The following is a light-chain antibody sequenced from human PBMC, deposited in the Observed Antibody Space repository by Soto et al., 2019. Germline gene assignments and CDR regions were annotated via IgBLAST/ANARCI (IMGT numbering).Light chain of an antibody. CDR2: EGS. CDR3: SSYTSSSTLCV. J-gene: IGLJ1*01. Sequence: QSALTQPASVSGSLGQSITVSCTGTISDVGNYNLVSWYQQHPGKAPKLMIYEGSERPSGVSDRFSGSKSGNTASLTISGLQDEDEADYYCSSYTSSSTLCVFGTGTKLTVL. V-gene: IGLV2-14*02. CDR1: ISDVGNYNL.